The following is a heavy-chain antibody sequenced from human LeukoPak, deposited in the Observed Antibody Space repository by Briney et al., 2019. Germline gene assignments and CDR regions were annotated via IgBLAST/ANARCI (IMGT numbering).Heavy chain of an antibody. Sequence: RPGGSLRLSCAASGFTFDDYGMSWVRQAPGKGLEWVSGINWNGGSTGYADSVKGRFTTSRDNAKNSLYLQMNSLRAEDTALYYCARDDRDYVWGSYRNWGQGTLVTVSS. CDR1: GFTFDDYG. V-gene: IGHV3-20*04. D-gene: IGHD3-16*02. CDR3: ARDDRDYVWGSYRN. CDR2: INWNGGST. J-gene: IGHJ4*02.